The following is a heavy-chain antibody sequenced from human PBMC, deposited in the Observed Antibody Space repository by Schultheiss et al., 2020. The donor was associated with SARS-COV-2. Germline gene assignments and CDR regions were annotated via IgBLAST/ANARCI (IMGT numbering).Heavy chain of an antibody. J-gene: IGHJ4*02. CDR1: GFTFSNAW. CDR2: ISWNSGSI. D-gene: IGHD6-13*01. Sequence: GGSLRLSCAASGFTFSNAWMSWVRQAPGKGLEWVSGISWNSGSIGYADSVKGRFTISRDNAKNSLYLQMNSLRAEDTAVYYCAKMAAAGTPLDYWGQGTLVTVSS. CDR3: AKMAAAGTPLDY. V-gene: IGHV3-20*04.